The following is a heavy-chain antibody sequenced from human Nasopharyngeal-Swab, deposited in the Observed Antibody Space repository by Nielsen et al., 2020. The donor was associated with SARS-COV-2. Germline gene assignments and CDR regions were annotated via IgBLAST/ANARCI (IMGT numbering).Heavy chain of an antibody. Sequence: GESLKISCAASGFTFSTAMSWVRQAPGKGLECVSGIGGSGVKIYYAESVKGRFTISRDNSKNTLYLQMNSLRAEDTAVYYCAREYGTNRQHHFDYWGQGIPVTVSS. CDR1: GFTFSTA. V-gene: IGHV3-23*01. J-gene: IGHJ4*02. D-gene: IGHD1-14*01. CDR3: AREYGTNRQHHFDY. CDR2: IGGSGVKI.